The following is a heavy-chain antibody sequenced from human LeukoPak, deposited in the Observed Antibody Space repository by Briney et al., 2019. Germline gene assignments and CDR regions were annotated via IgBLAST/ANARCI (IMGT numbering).Heavy chain of an antibody. CDR1: GLTFNSYW. D-gene: IGHD5-12*01. V-gene: IGHV3-74*01. CDR2: IDSDGSST. Sequence: PGGSLRLLCAVSGLTFNSYWMHWLRQAPGKGRVWVSRIDSDGSSTSYADSVKGRFTISRDNAKNTLYLQMNSLRAEDTAVYYCARDRSGYDSRWGQGSLVTVPS. CDR3: ARDRSGYDSR. J-gene: IGHJ4*02.